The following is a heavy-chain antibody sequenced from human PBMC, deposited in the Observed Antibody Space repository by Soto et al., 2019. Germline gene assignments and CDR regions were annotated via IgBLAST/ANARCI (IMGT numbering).Heavy chain of an antibody. CDR3: ARGDSTDCSNGVCSFFYNHDMDV. CDR2: INPKSGGT. J-gene: IGHJ6*02. V-gene: IGHV1-2*04. Sequence: ASVKASCPASGYSFTDYHIHWARQAPGQGLEWLGRINPKSGGTSTAQKFQGWVTMTTDTSISTASMELTRLTSDDTAIYYCARGDSTDCSNGVCSFFYNHDMDVWGQGTTVTVSS. CDR1: GYSFTDYH. D-gene: IGHD2-8*01.